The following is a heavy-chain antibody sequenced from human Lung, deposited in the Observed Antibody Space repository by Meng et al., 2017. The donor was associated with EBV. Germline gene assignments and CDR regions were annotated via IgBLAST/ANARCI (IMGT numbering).Heavy chain of an antibody. CDR1: GGSFSGYY. Sequence: QVQLQQWGVGLLKPSETLPLTGAVYGGSFSGYYWSWIRQPPGKGLEWIGEIPHRGSSAYNPSLKSRVSMSIDKSKNQFSLKLTSVTAADTAVYHCLRGSGGSVWGQGTLVTVSS. CDR2: IPHRGSS. V-gene: IGHV4-34*01. D-gene: IGHD3-10*01. CDR3: LRGSGGSV. J-gene: IGHJ1*01.